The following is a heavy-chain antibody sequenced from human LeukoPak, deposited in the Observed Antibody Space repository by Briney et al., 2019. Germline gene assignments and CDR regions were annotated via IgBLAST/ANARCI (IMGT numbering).Heavy chain of an antibody. Sequence: PGGSLRLSCAASGFTFSSAWMTWVRQAPGKGLEWVSTISASGGSTYYADSVKGRFTISRDNSQNTLSLQMNSLRAEDTAVYYCAKGGGSYGDWGQGTLSPSPQ. CDR2: ISASGGST. CDR3: AKGGGSYGD. J-gene: IGHJ4*02. CDR1: GFTFSSAW. D-gene: IGHD1-26*01. V-gene: IGHV3-23*01.